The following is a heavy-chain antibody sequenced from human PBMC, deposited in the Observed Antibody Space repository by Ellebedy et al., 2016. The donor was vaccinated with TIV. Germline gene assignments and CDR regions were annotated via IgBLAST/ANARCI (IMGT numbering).Heavy chain of an antibody. V-gene: IGHV3-53*01. Sequence: GESLKIPCAASGFTVSNNYMSSVRQAPGKGLEWVSVIYSGGNTFYAESVKGRFAISRDSSQNTLYLQMDSLRAEDTAVYYCASSPSQGYWGQGTLVTVSS. CDR1: GFTVSNNY. CDR2: IYSGGNT. J-gene: IGHJ4*02. CDR3: ASSPSQGY.